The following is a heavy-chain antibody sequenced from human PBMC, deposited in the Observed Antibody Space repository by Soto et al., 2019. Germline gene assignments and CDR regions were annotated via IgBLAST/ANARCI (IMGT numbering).Heavy chain of an antibody. J-gene: IGHJ4*02. Sequence: EVQLVESGGGLVQPGRSLRLSCAASGFTFDDYAMLWVRQAPGKGLEWVPGISWNGGTLDYADSVKCRFTISRDNAKNALYLPMNSLRAEVTALYYCAKGARKCELIDYWGQGNLVTVSS. CDR2: ISWNGGTL. V-gene: IGHV3-9*01. CDR3: AKGARKCELIDY. D-gene: IGHD3-10*01. CDR1: GFTFDDYA.